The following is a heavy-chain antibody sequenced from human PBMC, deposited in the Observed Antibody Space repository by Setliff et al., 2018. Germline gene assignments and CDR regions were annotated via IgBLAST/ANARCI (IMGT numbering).Heavy chain of an antibody. CDR1: AYTFTGYY. CDR3: ARGSYRTSIWFDP. J-gene: IGHJ5*02. CDR2: ISADNGNT. V-gene: IGHV1-18*04. Sequence: ASLKVSCKASAYTFTGYYMDWVRQAPGQGLEWMGWISADNGNTNYEQKLQGRVTMTTDTSTSTAYMELRSLRTDDTAVYYCARGSYRTSIWFDPWGQGTLVTVSS.